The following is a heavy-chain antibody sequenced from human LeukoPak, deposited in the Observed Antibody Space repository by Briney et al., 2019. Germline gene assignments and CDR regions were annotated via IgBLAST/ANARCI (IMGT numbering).Heavy chain of an antibody. J-gene: IGHJ5*02. CDR2: IYPGDSDT. D-gene: IGHD6-6*01. CDR3: ARHFRVYSSSSYWFDP. Sequence: GESLKISCKGSGYSFTSYWIGWVRQMPGKGLEWMGIIYPGDSDTRYSPSFQGQVTISADKSISTAYLQWSSLKASDTAMYYCARHFRVYSSSSYWFDPWGQGTLVTVSS. V-gene: IGHV5-51*01. CDR1: GYSFTSYW.